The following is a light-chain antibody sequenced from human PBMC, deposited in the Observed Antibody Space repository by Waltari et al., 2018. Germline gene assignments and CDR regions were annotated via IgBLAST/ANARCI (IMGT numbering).Light chain of an antibody. CDR2: EAS. Sequence: EIVLTQSPATLSLSPGERATLSCRASQGVSIYLAWYQQKPGQAPRLLIYEASNRATGIPARFSGSGSGTDFTLTISSLEPEDFATYYCQQRYAWPPLSFGGGTKVEIK. CDR1: QGVSIY. V-gene: IGKV3-11*01. CDR3: QQRYAWPPLS. J-gene: IGKJ4*01.